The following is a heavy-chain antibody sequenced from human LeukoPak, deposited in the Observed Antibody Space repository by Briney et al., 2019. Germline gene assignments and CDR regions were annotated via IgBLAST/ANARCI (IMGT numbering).Heavy chain of an antibody. D-gene: IGHD7-27*01. CDR2: IDNRGST. Sequence: SETLSLTCTVSGGSFNFYFWHWIRQPSGKGLEWLADIDNRGSTQYNPSLRDRGTISVDTSRNHVSLRLTSVTAADTAVYFCARDSNWGFQWGPGTLVTVSS. V-gene: IGHV4-34*01. CDR3: ARDSNWGFQ. CDR1: GGSFNFYF. J-gene: IGHJ4*02.